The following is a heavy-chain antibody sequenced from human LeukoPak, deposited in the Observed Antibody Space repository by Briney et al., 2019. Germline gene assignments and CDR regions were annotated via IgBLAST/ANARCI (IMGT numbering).Heavy chain of an antibody. J-gene: IGHJ4*02. CDR1: GYSFSSHW. CDR3: ARQWGRGSGSYLAY. Sequence: GESLKISCKGSGYSFSSHWIAWVRQMPGKGLEWTGVIYPGDSDTTYSPSFQGQVTISVDKFISTAYLQWGSLRASDTAMYYCARQWGRGSGSYLAYWGQGTVVTVSS. D-gene: IGHD3-10*01. V-gene: IGHV5-51*01. CDR2: IYPGDSDT.